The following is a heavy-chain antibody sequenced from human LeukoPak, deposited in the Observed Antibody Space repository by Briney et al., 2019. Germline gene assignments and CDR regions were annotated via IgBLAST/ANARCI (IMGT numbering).Heavy chain of an antibody. CDR3: ARESATMVKHGFDL. CDR1: GYTFTRYY. Sequence: ASVKVSCKASGYTFTRYYMHWVRQAPAQGLEWMGIINPTGGSTNYAQKFQGRVTMTRDTSTSTVYMEMRRLRSGDTAMYYCARESATMVKHGFDLWGQGTMVTVSS. CDR2: INPTGGST. V-gene: IGHV1-46*01. D-gene: IGHD3-10*01. J-gene: IGHJ3*01.